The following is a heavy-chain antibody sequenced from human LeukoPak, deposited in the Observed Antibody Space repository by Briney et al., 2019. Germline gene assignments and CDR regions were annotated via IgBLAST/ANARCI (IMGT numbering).Heavy chain of an antibody. Sequence: PGGSLRLSCAASGFTFSSYWMSWVRQAPGKGLEWVANIKQDGSEKYYVDSVKGRFTISRDNAKNSLYLQMNSLRVDDAAVYYCARERKSNYYMDVWGKGTTVTVSS. CDR2: IKQDGSEK. J-gene: IGHJ6*03. CDR3: ARERKSNYYMDV. V-gene: IGHV3-7*01. CDR1: GFTFSSYW.